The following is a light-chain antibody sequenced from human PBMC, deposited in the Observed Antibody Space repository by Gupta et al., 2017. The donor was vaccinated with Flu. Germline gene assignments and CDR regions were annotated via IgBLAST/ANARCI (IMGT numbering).Light chain of an antibody. CDR2: KDD. Sequence: SSALTQPPSVSVSPGQTASITCSGDKMGSKYASWYQQKPGQPHVLIIYKDDSRSAVFPGRFSGSNSGNTATLTIRETQAVDEADYYWQAWDTNTVVFGGGTKLTVL. CDR1: KMGSKY. J-gene: IGLJ2*01. CDR3: QAWDTNTVV. V-gene: IGLV3-1*01.